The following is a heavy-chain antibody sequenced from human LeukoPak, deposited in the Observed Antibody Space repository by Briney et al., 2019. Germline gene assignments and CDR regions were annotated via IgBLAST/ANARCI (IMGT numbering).Heavy chain of an antibody. Sequence: GESLKISCKGSGYSFTSYWIGWVRQMPGKSLEWMGIIYPGDSDTRYSPSFQGQVTISADKSISTAYLQWSSLKASDTAMYYCARSPVVAARGYYFDYWGQGTLVTVSS. V-gene: IGHV5-51*01. D-gene: IGHD2-15*01. CDR3: ARSPVVAARGYYFDY. CDR1: GYSFTSYW. J-gene: IGHJ4*02. CDR2: IYPGDSDT.